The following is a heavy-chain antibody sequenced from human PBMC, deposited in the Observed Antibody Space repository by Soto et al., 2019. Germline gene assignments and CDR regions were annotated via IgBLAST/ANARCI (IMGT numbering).Heavy chain of an antibody. CDR2: IKGDVSVT. Sequence: EVQLVESGGGLVQPGGSLRLSCAASGFTFSSYWMHWVRQDPGKGLVWVARIKGDVSVTNYADSVKGRFTISRDNPKNTVYLQMNSLRAEDTAVYCCARGVPNYYYMGVWCKGHTVIVSS. CDR3: ARGVPNYYYMGV. J-gene: IGHJ6*03. D-gene: IGHD3-10*01. CDR1: GFTFSSYW. V-gene: IGHV3-74*01.